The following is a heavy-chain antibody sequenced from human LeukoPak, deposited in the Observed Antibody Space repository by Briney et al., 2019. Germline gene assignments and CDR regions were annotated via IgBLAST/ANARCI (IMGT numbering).Heavy chain of an antibody. J-gene: IGHJ3*02. CDR2: INSDGSST. CDR3: ASARYYDSSGHTAFDI. Sequence: PGRSLRLSCAVSGFSRYWMHWVRQAPGKGLVGVSRINSDGSSTSYADTVKGRFTISRDNAKNTLYLQMNSLRAEDTAVYYCASARYYDSSGHTAFDIWGKGTMVTVSS. CDR1: GFSRYW. D-gene: IGHD3-22*01. V-gene: IGHV3-74*01.